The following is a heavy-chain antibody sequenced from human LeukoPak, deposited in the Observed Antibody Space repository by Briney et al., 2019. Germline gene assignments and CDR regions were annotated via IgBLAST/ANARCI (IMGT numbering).Heavy chain of an antibody. CDR2: MNPNSGNT. V-gene: IGHV1-8*01. D-gene: IGHD6-6*01. J-gene: IGHJ6*02. CDR1: GYTFTSYD. CDR3: ASYSSSSLYYYYGMDV. Sequence: ALVKVSCKASGYTFTSYDINWVRQATGQGLEWMGWMNPNSGNTGYAQKFQGRVTMTRNTSISTAYMELSSLRSEDTAMYYCASYSSSSLYYYYGMDVWGQGTTVTVSS.